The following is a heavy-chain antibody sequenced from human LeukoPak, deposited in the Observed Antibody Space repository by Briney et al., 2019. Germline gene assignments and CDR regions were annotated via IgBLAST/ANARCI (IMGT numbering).Heavy chain of an antibody. CDR1: GFTFSGSA. Sequence: PGGFLRLSCAASGFTFSGSAMHWVRQASGRGLEWVGRIRSKANSYATAYAASVKGRFTISRDDSKNTAYLQMNSLKTEDTAVYYCTRRRPNYYGSGSEKRGYDPWGQGTLVTVSS. J-gene: IGHJ5*02. D-gene: IGHD3-10*01. CDR3: TRRRPNYYGSGSEKRGYDP. V-gene: IGHV3-73*01. CDR2: IRSKANSYAT.